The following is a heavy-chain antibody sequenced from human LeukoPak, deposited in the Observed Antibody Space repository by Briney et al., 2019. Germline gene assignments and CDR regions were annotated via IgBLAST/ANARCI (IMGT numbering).Heavy chain of an antibody. CDR1: GGSISSGGHY. V-gene: IGHV4-31*03. Sequence: KSSQTLSLTCTVSGGSISSGGHYWSWIRQHPGKGLEWVVYIYYSGSTYYNPSLKSRVTISVDTSQNQFSVKLTSVTAADTAVYYCARVGSGSDFWSGYYFDYWGQGNLVTVSS. CDR3: ARVGSGSDFWSGYYFDY. D-gene: IGHD3-3*01. CDR2: IYYSGST. J-gene: IGHJ4*02.